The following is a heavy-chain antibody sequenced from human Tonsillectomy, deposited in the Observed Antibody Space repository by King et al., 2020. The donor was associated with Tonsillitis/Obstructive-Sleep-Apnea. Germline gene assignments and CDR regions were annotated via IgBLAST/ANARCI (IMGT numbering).Heavy chain of an antibody. Sequence: VQLVESGGGVVQPGRSLRLSCAASGFTFSSYGMHWVRQAPGKGLEWVAVIWYDGSNKYYADSVKGRFTISRDNSKNTLYLQMNSLRAEDTAVYYCARDEDYGDYSISYWGQGTLVTVSS. J-gene: IGHJ4*02. V-gene: IGHV3-33*01. CDR3: ARDEDYGDYSISY. D-gene: IGHD4-17*01. CDR1: GFTFSSYG. CDR2: IWYDGSNK.